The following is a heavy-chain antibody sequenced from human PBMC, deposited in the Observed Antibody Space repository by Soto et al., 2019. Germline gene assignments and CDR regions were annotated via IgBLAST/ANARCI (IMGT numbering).Heavy chain of an antibody. D-gene: IGHD4-17*01. J-gene: IGHJ3*02. Sequence: DVQLLESGGALVRPGGSLRLSCAASGFTLSNYAMSWVRQSPGRGPEWVSGISSSGGSTYYADSVKGRFTISRDHSKNTLSLQMNSLRAEVTAVYYCAKDSNGDYVGGFEICGQGTSVTVSS. CDR1: GFTLSNYA. CDR3: AKDSNGDYVGGFEI. CDR2: ISSSGGST. V-gene: IGHV3-23*01.